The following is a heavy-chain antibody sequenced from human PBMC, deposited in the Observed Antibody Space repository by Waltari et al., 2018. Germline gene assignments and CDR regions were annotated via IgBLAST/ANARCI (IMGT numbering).Heavy chain of an antibody. CDR1: GGSISSSSYY. Sequence: QLQLQESGPGLVKPSETLSLTCTVSGGSISSSSYYWGWIRQPPGKGLEWIGSIYYSGSTYYNPSLKSRVTISVDTSKNQFSLKLSSVTAADTAVYYCVRVVPAAPTYYFDYWGQGTLVTVSS. CDR3: VRVVPAAPTYYFDY. V-gene: IGHV4-39*07. D-gene: IGHD2-2*01. J-gene: IGHJ4*02. CDR2: IYYSGST.